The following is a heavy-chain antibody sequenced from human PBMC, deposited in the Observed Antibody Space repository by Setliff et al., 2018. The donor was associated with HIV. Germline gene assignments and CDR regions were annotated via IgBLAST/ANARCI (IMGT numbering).Heavy chain of an antibody. J-gene: IGHJ6*03. CDR2: IIPIFGTA. CDR3: ARDRGDSSGHMTQYYYYYMDV. CDR1: GGTFSSYA. V-gene: IGHV1-69*13. D-gene: IGHD3-22*01. Sequence: SVKVSCKASGGTFSSYAISWVRQAPGQGLEWMGGIIPIFGTANYAQKFQGRVTITADESTSTAYMELSSLRSEDTAVYYCARDRGDSSGHMTQYYYYYMDVWGKGTTVTVSS.